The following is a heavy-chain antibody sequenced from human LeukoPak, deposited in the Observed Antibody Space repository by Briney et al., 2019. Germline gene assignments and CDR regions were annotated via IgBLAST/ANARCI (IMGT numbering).Heavy chain of an antibody. CDR3: ARAGSGWYPFDY. CDR2: IYYSGST. V-gene: IGHV4-59*01. D-gene: IGHD6-19*01. CDR1: GGSISSYY. J-gene: IGHJ4*02. Sequence: SETLSLTCTVSGGSISSYYWSWIRQPPGKGLEWIGYIYYSGSTNYNPSLKSRVTISVDTSKNQFSLKLSSVTAADTAVYYCARAGSGWYPFDYWGQGTLVTVSS.